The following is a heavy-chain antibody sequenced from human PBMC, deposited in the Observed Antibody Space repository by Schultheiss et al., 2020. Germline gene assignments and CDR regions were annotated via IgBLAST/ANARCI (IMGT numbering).Heavy chain of an antibody. CDR2: IKQDGSEK. CDR3: AREGLDYYDSSGYFDFDY. J-gene: IGHJ4*02. CDR1: GFTFSSYW. V-gene: IGHV3-7*01. D-gene: IGHD3-22*01. Sequence: GESLKISCAASGFTFSSYWMSWVRQAPGKGLEWVANIKQDGSEKYYVDSVKGRFTIFRDNAKNSLYLQMNSLRAEDTAVYYCAREGLDYYDSSGYFDFDYWGQGTLVTVSS.